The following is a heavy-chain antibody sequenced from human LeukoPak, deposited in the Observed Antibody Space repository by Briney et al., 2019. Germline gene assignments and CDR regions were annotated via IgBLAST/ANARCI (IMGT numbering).Heavy chain of an antibody. D-gene: IGHD6-6*01. V-gene: IGHV4-4*02. CDR3: ARGWIAAHTSPARFDP. CDR2: INHSGST. Sequence: SETLSLTCAVSGGSISSTNWWSWVRQPPGKGLEWIGEINHSGSTNYNPSLKSRVTISVDTSKNQFSLKLSSVTAADTAVYYCARGWIAAHTSPARFDPWGQGTLVTVSS. J-gene: IGHJ5*02. CDR1: GGSISSTNW.